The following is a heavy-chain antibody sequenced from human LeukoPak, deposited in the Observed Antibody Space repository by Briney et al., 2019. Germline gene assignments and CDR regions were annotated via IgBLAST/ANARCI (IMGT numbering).Heavy chain of an antibody. V-gene: IGHV2-5*01. J-gene: IGHJ3*02. Sequence: SGPTLVNPTQTRTLTCTFSGGSVRTGGGGGGGIRQPPGKALEWLSLSYWNEGKRYRPTLKRRRTSTEGNTERQGGLTMTNMDPVDTATYYCAHLPMIARGHDAFDIWGQGTMVTVSS. CDR2: SYWNEGK. CDR1: GGSVRTGGGG. D-gene: IGHD3-22*01. CDR3: AHLPMIARGHDAFDI.